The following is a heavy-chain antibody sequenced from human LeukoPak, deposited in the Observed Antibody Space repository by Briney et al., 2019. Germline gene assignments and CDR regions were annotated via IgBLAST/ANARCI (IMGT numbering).Heavy chain of an antibody. CDR1: GFTFTSSA. D-gene: IGHD3-10*01. J-gene: IGHJ5*02. CDR2: IVVGSGNT. CDR3: ARDGLLWFRELYRDNWFDP. V-gene: IGHV1-58*02. Sequence: SVKVSCKASGFTFTSSAMQWVRQARGQRLEWIGWIVVGSGNTNYAQKFQERVTMTTDTSTSTAYMELRSLRSDDTAVYYCARDGLLWFRELYRDNWFDPWGQGTLVTVSS.